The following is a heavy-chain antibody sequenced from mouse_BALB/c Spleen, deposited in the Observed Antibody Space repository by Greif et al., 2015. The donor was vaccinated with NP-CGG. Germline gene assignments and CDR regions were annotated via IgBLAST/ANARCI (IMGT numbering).Heavy chain of an antibody. Sequence: VHVKQSGTVLARPGASVKMSCKASGYSFTSYWMHWVKQRPGQGLEWIGAIYPGNSDTSYNQKFKGKAKLTAVTSASTAYMELSSLTNEDSAVYYCTNLLWLRRAMDYWGQGTSVTVSS. V-gene: IGHV1-5*01. CDR2: IYPGNSDT. CDR3: TNLLWLRRAMDY. D-gene: IGHD2-2*01. J-gene: IGHJ4*01. CDR1: GYSFTSYW.